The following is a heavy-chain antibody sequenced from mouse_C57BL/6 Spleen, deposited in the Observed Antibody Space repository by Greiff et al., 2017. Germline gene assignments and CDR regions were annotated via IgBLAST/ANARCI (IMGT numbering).Heavy chain of an antibody. Sequence: VQLKESGPELVKPGASVKISCKASGYSFTDYNMNWVKQSNGKSLEWIGVINPNYGTTNYNQKFKGKATLTVDQSSSTAYMQLNSLTSEDSAVYYCASGDYVSLFAYWGQGTLVTVSA. CDR2: INPNYGTT. D-gene: IGHD2-13*01. V-gene: IGHV1-39*01. J-gene: IGHJ3*01. CDR1: GYSFTDYN. CDR3: ASGDYVSLFAY.